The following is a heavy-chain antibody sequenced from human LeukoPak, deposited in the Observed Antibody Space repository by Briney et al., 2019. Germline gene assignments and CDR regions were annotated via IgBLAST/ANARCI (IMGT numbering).Heavy chain of an antibody. CDR1: GGSISSYY. V-gene: IGHV4-59*08. J-gene: IGHJ4*02. CDR2: IYYSGST. CDR3: ASNSSGWFFDY. Sequence: SETLSLTCTVSGGSISSYYWSWIRQPPGKGLEWIGYIYYSGSTNYNPSLKSRVTISVDTSKNQFSLKLSSVTAADTAVYYCASNSSGWFFDYWGQGTLVTVSS. D-gene: IGHD6-19*01.